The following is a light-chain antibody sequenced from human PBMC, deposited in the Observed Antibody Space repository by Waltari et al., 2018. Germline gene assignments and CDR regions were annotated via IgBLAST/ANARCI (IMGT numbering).Light chain of an antibody. CDR3: AAWDDSLRAWV. V-gene: IGLV1-47*01. CDR1: HSNIGSNY. J-gene: IGLJ3*02. Sequence: QSVLIQPPSASEPPGQRVPIPCSGSHSNIGSNYACRYQHLPGTAPELLIYRNTQRPSGVPDRFSGSKSDTSASLTISGLRSEDEADYYCAAWDDSLRAWVFGGGTKLTVL. CDR2: RNT.